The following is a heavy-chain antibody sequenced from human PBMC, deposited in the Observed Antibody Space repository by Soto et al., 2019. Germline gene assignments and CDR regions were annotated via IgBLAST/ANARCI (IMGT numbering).Heavy chain of an antibody. J-gene: IGHJ5*02. CDR1: GFTFSSYA. CDR3: AKEAPPYCGGDCNWFDP. V-gene: IGHV3-23*01. Sequence: EVQLLESGGGLVQPGGSLRLSCAASGFTFSSYAMSWVRQAPGKGLEWVSAISGSGGSTYYADSVKGRFTFSRDNSKNTLYLQMNSLRAEDTAVYYCAKEAPPYCGGDCNWFDPWGQGTLVTVSS. CDR2: ISGSGGST. D-gene: IGHD2-21*02.